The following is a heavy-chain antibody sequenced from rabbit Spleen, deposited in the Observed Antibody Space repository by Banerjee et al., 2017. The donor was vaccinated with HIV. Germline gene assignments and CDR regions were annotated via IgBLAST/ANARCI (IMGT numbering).Heavy chain of an antibody. J-gene: IGHJ4*01. Sequence: QSLEESGGGLVQPEGSLTLTCTASGFSVSSSYYMCWVRQAPGKGLEWIGCINTGSGGTWYASWAKGRFTISKTSSTTVTLRMTSLTAADTATYFCARDAYDYGGIGYLPNLWGPGSLVTVS. CDR1: GFSVSSSYY. CDR3: ARDAYDYGGIGYLPNL. CDR2: INTGSGGT. V-gene: IGHV1S40*01. D-gene: IGHD8-1*01.